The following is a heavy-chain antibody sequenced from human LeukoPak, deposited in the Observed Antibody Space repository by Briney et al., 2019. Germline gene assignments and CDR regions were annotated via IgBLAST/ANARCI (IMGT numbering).Heavy chain of an antibody. CDR1: GFTFSSYV. CDR3: AGFPIVVVVAATQDY. J-gene: IGHJ4*02. D-gene: IGHD2-15*01. CDR2: ISYDGSNK. V-gene: IGHV3-30*01. Sequence: GGSLRLSCAAPGFTFSSYVMHWVRQAPGKGLEWVAVISYDGSNKYYADSVKGRFTISRDNSKNTLYLQMNSLRAEDTAVYYCAGFPIVVVVAATQDYWGQGTLVTVSS.